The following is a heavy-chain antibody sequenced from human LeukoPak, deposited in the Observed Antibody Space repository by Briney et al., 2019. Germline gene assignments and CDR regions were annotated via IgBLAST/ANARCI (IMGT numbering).Heavy chain of an antibody. V-gene: IGHV3-23*01. CDR3: AKPISGGLAVTADWFHP. CDR2: INANSGTT. Sequence: GGSLRLSCAAPGFAFSVYAMSWLRQPPGKGLEWVSTINANSGTTSYAASVRGRFTISRDNSKNTLYLQLNTLRADDTATYYCAKPISGGLAVTADWFHPWGQGTLVVVSS. J-gene: IGHJ5*01. CDR1: GFAFSVYA. D-gene: IGHD6-19*01.